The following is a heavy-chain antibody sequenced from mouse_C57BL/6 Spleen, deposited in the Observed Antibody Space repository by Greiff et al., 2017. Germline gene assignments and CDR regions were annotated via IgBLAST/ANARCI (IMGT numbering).Heavy chain of an antibody. CDR2: IRSKSNNYAT. V-gene: IGHV10-1*01. J-gene: IGHJ1*03. CDR3: VRRGITDWYFDV. CDR1: GFSFNTYA. D-gene: IGHD2-4*01. Sequence: EVMLVESGGGLVQPKGSLKLSCAASGFSFNTYAMNWVRQAPGKGLEWVARIRSKSNNYATYYADSVKDRFTISRDDSESMLYLQMNNLKTEDTAMYYCVRRGITDWYFDVWGTGTTVTVSS.